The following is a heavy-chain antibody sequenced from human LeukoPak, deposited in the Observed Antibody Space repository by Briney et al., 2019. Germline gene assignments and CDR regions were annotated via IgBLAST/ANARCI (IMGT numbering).Heavy chain of an antibody. CDR2: IYYGGST. V-gene: IGHV4-31*03. CDR3: ARGITIFGVAPFFDY. Sequence: SGTLSLTSTVSGGSLSSACYYWSCIRQHPGKGLGSIGYIYYGGSTYYNPSLKSRVTISVDTSKNQFSLKLSSVTAADTAVYYCARGITIFGVAPFFDYWGQGTLVTVSS. J-gene: IGHJ4*02. D-gene: IGHD3-3*01. CDR1: GGSLSSACYY.